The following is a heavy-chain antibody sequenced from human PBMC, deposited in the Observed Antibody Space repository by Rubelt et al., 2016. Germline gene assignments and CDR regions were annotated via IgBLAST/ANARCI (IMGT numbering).Heavy chain of an antibody. CDR2: ISAYNGNT. D-gene: IGHD6-13*01. Sequence: QVQLVQSGAEVKKPGASVKVSCKASGYTFTSFGIRWVRQAPGQGLEWMGLISAYNGNTNYAQKLQGGEPRTPGTSTSTAYMELRSLRSDDTAVYYCARDEPYSSSWYDYWGQGTLVTVSS. J-gene: IGHJ4*02. V-gene: IGHV1-18*01. CDR1: GYTFTSFG. CDR3: ARDEPYSSSWYDY.